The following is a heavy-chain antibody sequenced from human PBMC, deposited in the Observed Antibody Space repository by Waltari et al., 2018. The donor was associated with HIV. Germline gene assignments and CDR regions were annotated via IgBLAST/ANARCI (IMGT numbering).Heavy chain of an antibody. V-gene: IGHV1-3*01. D-gene: IGHD2-15*01. CDR1: GYTFTSYA. J-gene: IGHJ6*02. CDR3: AGDGGSGPYIYYYYGMDV. Sequence: QVQLVQSGAEVKKPGASVKVSCKASGYTFTSYAMHWVRQAPGQRLEWMGWINAGNGNTKYSQKFQGRVGITRDTSASTAYMELSSLRSEDTAVYYCAGDGGSGPYIYYYYGMDVWGQGTTVTVSS. CDR2: INAGNGNT.